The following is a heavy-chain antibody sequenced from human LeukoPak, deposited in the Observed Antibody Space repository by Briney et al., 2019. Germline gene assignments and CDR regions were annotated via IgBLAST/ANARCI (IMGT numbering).Heavy chain of an antibody. V-gene: IGHV1-18*01. Sequence: GASVKVSCKASGYTFTSYGVTWVRQAPGQGLEWMGWISAYNGNTNFAQKLQGRVTMTTDTSTSTAYMELRSLRSDDTAVYYCARAQDYVWGSYRHWGQGTLVTVSS. D-gene: IGHD3-16*02. CDR1: GYTFTSYG. J-gene: IGHJ4*02. CDR3: ARAQDYVWGSYRH. CDR2: ISAYNGNT.